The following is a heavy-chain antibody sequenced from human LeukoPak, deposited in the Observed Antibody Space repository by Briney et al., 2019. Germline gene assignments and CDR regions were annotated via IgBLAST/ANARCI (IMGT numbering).Heavy chain of an antibody. CDR1: GGSISSYY. Sequence: PSETLSLTCSVSGGSISSYYWSWIRQTPGKGPEWIAYIHYSGSTNYNPSLKSRVTISIDTSKNQFSLKLSSVTAADTAVYYCARDQTSKGDAFDIWGQGILVTVSS. CDR2: IHYSGST. D-gene: IGHD3-16*01. V-gene: IGHV4-59*01. J-gene: IGHJ4*02. CDR3: ARDQTSKGDAFDI.